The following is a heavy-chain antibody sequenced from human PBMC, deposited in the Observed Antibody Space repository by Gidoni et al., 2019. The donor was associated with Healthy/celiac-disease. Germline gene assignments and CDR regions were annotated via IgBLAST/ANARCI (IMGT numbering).Heavy chain of an antibody. CDR1: GFPFSSYA. V-gene: IGHV3-23*01. CDR2: ISGSGGST. CDR3: AKDGPDYGSGSYYPDY. J-gene: IGHJ4*02. Sequence: EVQLLESGGGLVQPGGSLRLSCAASGFPFSSYAMSWVRQAPGKGLGWVSAISGSGGSTYYADSVKGRFTISRDNSKNTLYLQMNSLRAEDTAVYYCAKDGPDYGSGSYYPDYWGQGTLVTVSS. D-gene: IGHD3-10*01.